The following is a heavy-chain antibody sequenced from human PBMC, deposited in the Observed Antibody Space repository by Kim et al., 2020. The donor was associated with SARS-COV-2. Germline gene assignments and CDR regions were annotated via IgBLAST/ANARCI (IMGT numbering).Heavy chain of an antibody. CDR2: T. J-gene: IGHJ6*02. Sequence: TVYNPTPKSRVTMTLDTSKTPFSLKRGSVTAADTAVYYCARDIPRTGMDVWGQGTTVTVSS. V-gene: IGHV4-30-2*04. CDR3: ARDIPRTGMDV.